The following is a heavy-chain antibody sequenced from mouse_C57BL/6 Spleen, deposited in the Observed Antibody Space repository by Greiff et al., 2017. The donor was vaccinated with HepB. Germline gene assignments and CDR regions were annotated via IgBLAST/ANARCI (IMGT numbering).Heavy chain of an antibody. J-gene: IGHJ4*01. V-gene: IGHV3-6*01. CDR2: ISYDGSN. D-gene: IGHD1-1*01. CDR3: ARGGRYYYGSSYYAMDY. CDR1: GYSITSGYY. Sequence: VQLKESGPGLVKPSQSLSLTCSVTGYSITSGYYWNWIRQFPGNKLEWMGYISYDGSNNYNPSLKNRISITRDTSKNQFFLKLNSVTTEDTATYYCARGGRYYYGSSYYAMDYWGQGTSVTVSS.